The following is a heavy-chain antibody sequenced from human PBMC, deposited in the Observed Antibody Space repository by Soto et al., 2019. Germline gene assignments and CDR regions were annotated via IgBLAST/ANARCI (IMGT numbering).Heavy chain of an antibody. D-gene: IGHD3-3*01. J-gene: IGHJ6*02. CDR3: ARARFDSWSHIYYGLDV. V-gene: IGHV4-34*01. Sequence: SETLSLTCAEYGGSFSGYSWTWLRQPPRKGLEWIGEINHSGTTDYNPALKSRVTMSVDTSKNQFSLRVTSVTAADTAVYYCARARFDSWSHIYYGLDVWGQGTTVTVSS. CDR1: GGSFSGYS. CDR2: INHSGTT.